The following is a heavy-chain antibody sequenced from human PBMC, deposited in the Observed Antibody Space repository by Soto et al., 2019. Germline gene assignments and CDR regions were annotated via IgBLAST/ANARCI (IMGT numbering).Heavy chain of an antibody. CDR1: GGSMSPYY. D-gene: IGHD6-13*01. J-gene: IGHJ5*02. Sequence: SETLSLTCTVSGGSMSPYYWNWLRQPPGKGLEWIGYIFYTGSTNYNPSLKSRVSISVDTSKNQFYLKLTSVTAADTAVYYCARGVFAASWGQGTLVTVS. CDR2: IFYTGST. V-gene: IGHV4-59*13. CDR3: ARGVFAAS.